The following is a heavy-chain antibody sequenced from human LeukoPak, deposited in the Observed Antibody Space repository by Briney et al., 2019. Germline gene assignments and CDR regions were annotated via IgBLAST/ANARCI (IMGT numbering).Heavy chain of an antibody. CDR1: GGSINNYY. CDR2: IYYSGST. J-gene: IGHJ4*02. CDR3: ARRRGDYGSGELDF. Sequence: SETLSLTCTVSGGSINNYYWFWIRQPPGKGLEYIGFIYYSGSTNYNPSLKSRVTISLDTSKNQFSLKLSSVTAADTAVYYCARRRGDYGSGELDFWGQGTLVTVSP. D-gene: IGHD3-10*01. V-gene: IGHV4-59*08.